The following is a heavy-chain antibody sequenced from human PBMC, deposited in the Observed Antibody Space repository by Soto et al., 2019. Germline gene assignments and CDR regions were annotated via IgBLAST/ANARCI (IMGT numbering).Heavy chain of an antibody. J-gene: IGHJ4*02. CDR3: AREGGIVGAIDY. CDR2: LSDGGGST. CDR1: GFTFSNYA. D-gene: IGHD1-26*01. Sequence: PGGSLRLSCAASGFTFSNYAMSWVRQAPGKGLEWVSGLSDGGGSTFYADSVKGRFTISRDNAKNTLYLQMSSLRAEDTAVYYCAREGGIVGAIDYWGQGTLVTVSS. V-gene: IGHV3-23*01.